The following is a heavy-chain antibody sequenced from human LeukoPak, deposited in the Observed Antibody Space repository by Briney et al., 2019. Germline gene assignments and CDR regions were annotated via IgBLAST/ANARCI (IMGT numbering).Heavy chain of an antibody. D-gene: IGHD3-10*01. J-gene: IGHJ5*02. Sequence: LRLSCIASGFTFGDDAVSWVRQAPGKGLEWIGYIYYSGSTNYNPSLKSRVTISVDTSKNQFSLKLSSVTAADTAVYYCARGRDLNWFDPWGQGTLVTVSS. CDR1: GFTFGDDA. CDR2: IYYSGST. V-gene: IGHV4-59*08. CDR3: ARGRDLNWFDP.